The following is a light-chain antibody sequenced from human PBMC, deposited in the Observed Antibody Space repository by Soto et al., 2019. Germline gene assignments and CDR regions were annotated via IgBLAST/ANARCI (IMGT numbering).Light chain of an antibody. CDR1: QSVSSNY. V-gene: IGKV3-20*01. CDR2: GAS. J-gene: IGKJ4*01. CDR3: QQYGSSPLT. Sequence: EIVLTQSPGTLSLSPGERATLSCRASQSVSSNYLAWSQQNPGQAPRLLIYGASSRATGFPDGVSGSGSGTDFTLTISRLEPEDFAVYYCQQYGSSPLTFGGGTKVDIK.